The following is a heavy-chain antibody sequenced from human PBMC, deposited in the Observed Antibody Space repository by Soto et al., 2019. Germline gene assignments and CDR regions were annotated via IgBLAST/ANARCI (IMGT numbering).Heavy chain of an antibody. D-gene: IGHD6-6*01. CDR1: GGTFSSYA. J-gene: IGHJ4*02. V-gene: IGHV1-69*13. CDR3: AREYSSSSAFDY. Sequence: ASVKGSCKASGGTFSSYAISWVRQAPGQGLEWMGGIIPIFGTANYAQKFQGRVTITADESTSTAYMELSSLRSEDTAVYYCAREYSSSSAFDYWGQGTLVTVSS. CDR2: IIPIFGTA.